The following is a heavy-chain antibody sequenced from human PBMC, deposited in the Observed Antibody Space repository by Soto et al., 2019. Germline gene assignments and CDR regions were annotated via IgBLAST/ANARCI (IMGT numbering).Heavy chain of an antibody. D-gene: IGHD5-18*01. V-gene: IGHV4-59*01. CDR1: GGAISSYN. CDR2: IYSSGTT. Sequence: AETLSLTGTVSGGAISSYNWNWIRQTPGKRLEGSGHIYSSGTTEYNPSLESRGSISVDTAKNQLSLKLTYVTAADPAVYFCASGRSYNYGYEGMDVWGQGTTVTVSS. J-gene: IGHJ6*02. CDR3: ASGRSYNYGYEGMDV.